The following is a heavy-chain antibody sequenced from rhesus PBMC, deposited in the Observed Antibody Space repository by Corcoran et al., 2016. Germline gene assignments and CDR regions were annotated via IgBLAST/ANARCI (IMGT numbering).Heavy chain of an antibody. CDR3: ARHTGYSHAS. CDR2: VSGDSGST. D-gene: IGHD5-12*01. J-gene: IGHJ4*01. Sequence: QVQLQESGPGLVKPSGTLSLTCAVSGGSLSRNWWSWIRQAPGKGLEWIGQVSGDSGSTSDNPSLRGRVTVSNDASKHQFSLKLSSVTAADSAVYYCARHTGYSHASWGQGVLVTVSP. CDR1: GGSLSRNW. V-gene: IGHV4-80*01.